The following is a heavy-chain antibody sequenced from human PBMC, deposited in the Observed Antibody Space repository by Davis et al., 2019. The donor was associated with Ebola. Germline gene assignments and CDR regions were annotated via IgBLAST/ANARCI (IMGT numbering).Heavy chain of an antibody. D-gene: IGHD5-12*01. J-gene: IGHJ4*02. CDR3: ARGRYSGYDFGY. Sequence: GESPKISCAASGFTFSSYWMSWVRQAPGKGLEWVANIKQDGSEKYYVDSVKGRFTISRDNAKNSLYLQMNSLRAKDTAVYYCARGRYSGYDFGYWGQGTLVTVSS. V-gene: IGHV3-7*03. CDR1: GFTFSSYW. CDR2: IKQDGSEK.